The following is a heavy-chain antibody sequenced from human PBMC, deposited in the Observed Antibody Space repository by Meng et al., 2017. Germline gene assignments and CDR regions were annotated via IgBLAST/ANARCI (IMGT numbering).Heavy chain of an antibody. D-gene: IGHD5-24*01. CDR1: GFTFSSYS. CDR3: ARAKGRDGYNFG. V-gene: IGHV3-21*01. CDR2: ISSSSSYI. Sequence: GESLKISCAASGFTFSSYSMNWVRQAPGKGLEWVSSISSSSSYIYYADSVKGRFTISRDNAKNSLYLQMNSLRAEDTAVYYCARAKGRDGYNFGWGQGTLVTGLL. J-gene: IGHJ4*02.